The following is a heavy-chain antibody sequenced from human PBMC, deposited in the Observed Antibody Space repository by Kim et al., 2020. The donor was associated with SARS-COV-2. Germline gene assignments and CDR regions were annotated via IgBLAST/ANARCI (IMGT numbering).Heavy chain of an antibody. D-gene: IGHD3-10*01. CDR2: IIPIFGTA. Sequence: SVKVSCKASGGTFSSYAISWVRQAPGQGLEWMGGIIPIFGTANYAQKFQGRVTITADESTSTAYMELSSLRSEDTAVYYCAREEMVRGVITLGYFDYWGQGTLVTVSS. CDR3: AREEMVRGVITLGYFDY. J-gene: IGHJ4*02. CDR1: GGTFSSYA. V-gene: IGHV1-69*13.